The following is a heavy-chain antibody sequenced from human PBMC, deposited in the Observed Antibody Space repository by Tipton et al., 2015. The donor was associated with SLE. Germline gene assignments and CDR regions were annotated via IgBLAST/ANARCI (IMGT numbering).Heavy chain of an antibody. Sequence: TLSLTCTVSGGSISSYYWSWIRQPPGKGLEWIGYIYYSGSTNYNPSLKSRVTISVDTSKNQFSLKLSSVTAADTAVYYCASELETYYYDSSGYHPGGMDVWGQGTTVTVSS. J-gene: IGHJ6*02. D-gene: IGHD3-22*01. CDR1: GGSISSYY. CDR3: ASELETYYYDSSGYHPGGMDV. CDR2: IYYSGST. V-gene: IGHV4-59*01.